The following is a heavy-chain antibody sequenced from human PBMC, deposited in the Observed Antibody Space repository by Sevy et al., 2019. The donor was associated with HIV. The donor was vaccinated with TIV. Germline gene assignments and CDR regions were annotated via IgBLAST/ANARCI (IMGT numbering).Heavy chain of an antibody. D-gene: IGHD6-19*01. J-gene: IGHJ4*02. CDR1: GFTFSSYA. CDR3: AKDSILVAGQFEY. Sequence: GGALRLSFAASGFTFSSYAMSWVRQAPGKGLEWVSSFTGSGTNTFYADSVKGRFTISRDNSKNTLYLQMNSLRAEDTAVYYCAKDSILVAGQFEYWGQGTLVTVSS. V-gene: IGHV3-23*01. CDR2: FTGSGTNT.